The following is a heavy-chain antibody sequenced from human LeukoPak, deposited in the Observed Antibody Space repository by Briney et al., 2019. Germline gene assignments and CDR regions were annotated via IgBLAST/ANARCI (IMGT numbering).Heavy chain of an antibody. D-gene: IGHD2-21*01. CDR2: ISSSGSTI. J-gene: IGHJ4*02. V-gene: IGHV3-48*03. CDR3: ARGTIIAH. CDR1: GLTFSSYE. Sequence: PGRSLRLSCAASGLTFSSYEMNWVRQAPGKGLEWVSYISSSGSTIYYADSVEGRFTISRDNAKHSLYLQMNSLRAKDTAVYDCARGTIIAHWGQGTLVTVSS.